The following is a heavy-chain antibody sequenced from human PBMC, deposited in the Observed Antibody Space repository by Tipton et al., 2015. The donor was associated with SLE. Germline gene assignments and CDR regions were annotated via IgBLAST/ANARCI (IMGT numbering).Heavy chain of an antibody. CDR3: ARVGYCTGGVCPPYFDY. D-gene: IGHD2-8*02. CDR2: ISAYDGKT. J-gene: IGHJ4*02. V-gene: IGHV1-18*01. CDR1: GYSFASYG. Sequence: QVQLVQSGGEVKKPGASVKVSCKASGYSFASYGIAWVRQAPGQGLEWMGWISAYDGKTNYGQKFKGRVTMTTDTSTRTAYMELRSLRSDDTAVYYCARVGYCTGGVCPPYFDYWGQGTLVTVSS.